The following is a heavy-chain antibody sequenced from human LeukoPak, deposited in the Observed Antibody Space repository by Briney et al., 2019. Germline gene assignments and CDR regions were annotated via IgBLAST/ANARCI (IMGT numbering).Heavy chain of an antibody. D-gene: IGHD2-15*01. CDR2: IYYSGTT. Sequence: SETLSLTCAVYGGSFSGYYWSWIRQPPGKGLEWIGTIYYSGTTYYNPSLKSRVTISVDTSKNQFSLKLSSVTAADTAVYYCARRGSGSRGDFDYWGQGTLVTVSS. V-gene: IGHV4-34*01. CDR1: GGSFSGYY. J-gene: IGHJ4*02. CDR3: ARRGSGSRGDFDY.